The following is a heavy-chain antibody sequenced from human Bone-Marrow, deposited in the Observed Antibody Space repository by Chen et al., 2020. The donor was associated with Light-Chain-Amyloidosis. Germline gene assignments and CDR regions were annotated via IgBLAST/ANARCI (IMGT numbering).Heavy chain of an antibody. Sequence: GYTFPNYWIGWVRQMPGKGLEWMGVIYPDDSDARYSPSFEGQVTISADKSITTAYLQWRSLKASDTAMYYCARRRDGYNFDYWGQGNLVTVSS. CDR3: ARRRDGYNFDY. J-gene: IGHJ4*02. CDR2: IYPDDSDA. D-gene: IGHD5-12*01. V-gene: IGHV5-51*01. CDR1: GYTFPNYW.